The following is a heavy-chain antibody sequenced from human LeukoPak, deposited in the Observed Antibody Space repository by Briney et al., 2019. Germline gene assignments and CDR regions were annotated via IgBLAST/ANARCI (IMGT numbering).Heavy chain of an antibody. CDR1: GYSFTSYW. J-gene: IGHJ4*02. D-gene: IGHD3-10*01. V-gene: IGHV5-51*01. CDR2: IYPGDSDT. Sequence: GESLKISCKGSGYSFTSYWIGCVRRMPGKGLDWMGIIYPGDSDTRYSPSFQGQVTISADKSISTAYLQWSSLKASDTAMYYCARLREFQQFFDYWGQGTLVTVSS. CDR3: ARLREFQQFFDY.